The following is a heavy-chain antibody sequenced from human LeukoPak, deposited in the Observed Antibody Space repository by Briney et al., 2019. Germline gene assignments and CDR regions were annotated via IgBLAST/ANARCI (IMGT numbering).Heavy chain of an antibody. CDR2: ISSSSSTI. D-gene: IGHD1-26*01. J-gene: IGHJ4*02. CDR3: ARSGSYAFDY. Sequence: GGSLRLSCAASVFTFSSYSMNWVRQAPGKGLEGVSYISSSSSTIYYADSVKGRFTISRDNAKNSLYLQMNSLRAEDTAVYYCARSGSYAFDYWGQGTLVTVSS. CDR1: VFTFSSYS. V-gene: IGHV3-48*01.